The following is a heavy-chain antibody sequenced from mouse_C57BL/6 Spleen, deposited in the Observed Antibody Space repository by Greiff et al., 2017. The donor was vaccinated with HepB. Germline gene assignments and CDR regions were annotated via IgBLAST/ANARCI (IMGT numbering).Heavy chain of an antibody. Sequence: VKLVESGAELVRPGASVKLSCTASGFNIKDDYMHWVKQRPEQGLEWIGWIDPENGDTEYASKFQGKATITADTSSNTAYLQLSSLTSEDTAVYYCTTFLAMDYWGQRTSVTVSS. CDR1: GFNIKDDY. CDR2: IDPENGDT. CDR3: TTFLAMDY. J-gene: IGHJ4*01. V-gene: IGHV14-4*01.